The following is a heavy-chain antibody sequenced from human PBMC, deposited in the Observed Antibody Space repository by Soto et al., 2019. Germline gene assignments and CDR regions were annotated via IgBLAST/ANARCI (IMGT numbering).Heavy chain of an antibody. V-gene: IGHV4-31*03. CDR3: ARIVGATYFDY. D-gene: IGHD1-26*01. CDR1: GGSISSGGYY. J-gene: IGHJ4*02. Sequence: QVQLQESGPGLVKPSQTLSLTCTVSGGSISSGGYYWYWIRQHPGKGLEWIGYFYYSGSTYYNPSLKRRVTISVGTSKNQFSLKLSSVTAADTAVYYCARIVGATYFDYWGQGTLVTVSS. CDR2: FYYSGST.